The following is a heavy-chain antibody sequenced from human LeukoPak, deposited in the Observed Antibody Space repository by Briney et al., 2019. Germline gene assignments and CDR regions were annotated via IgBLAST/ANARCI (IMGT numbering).Heavy chain of an antibody. CDR3: ARGYQLLPGY. Sequence: SETLSLTCTVSGGTIGSYYWNWIRQPPGKGLEWIGYIHDSGSTKYNPSLKSRVAISVDTSKNQFSLKLSSVTAADTAVYYCARGYQLLPGYWGQGTLVTVSS. CDR1: GGTIGSYY. CDR2: IHDSGST. V-gene: IGHV4-59*12. D-gene: IGHD2-2*01. J-gene: IGHJ4*02.